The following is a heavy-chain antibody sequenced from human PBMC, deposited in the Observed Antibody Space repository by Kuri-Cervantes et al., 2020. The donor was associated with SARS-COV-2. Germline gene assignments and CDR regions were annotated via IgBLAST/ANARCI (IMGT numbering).Heavy chain of an antibody. J-gene: IGHJ4*02. CDR3: ARAWGY. V-gene: IGHV4-30-2*03. D-gene: IGHD3-16*01. CDR1: GVSVTREGYS. Sequence: SETLSLTCGVSGVSVTREGYSWNWVRQLPGKGLEWIGSISGDTSYNPSLDSRVTISVDTSKNQFSRKLSSVTAADTAVYYCARAWGYWGQGTLVTVSS. CDR2: ISGDT.